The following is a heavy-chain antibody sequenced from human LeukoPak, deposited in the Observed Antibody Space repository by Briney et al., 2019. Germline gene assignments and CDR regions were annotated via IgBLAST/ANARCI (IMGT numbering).Heavy chain of an antibody. CDR1: GYTFTSYY. CDR3: ARDPHERYYYYYYMDV. V-gene: IGHV1-46*01. J-gene: IGHJ6*03. Sequence: ASVKVSCKASGYTFTSYYMHWVRQAPGQGLEWMGIINPSGGSTSYAQKFQGRVTMTRDMSTSTVYMELSSLRSEDTAVYYCARDPHERYYYYYYMDVWGKGTTVTVSS. CDR2: INPSGGST.